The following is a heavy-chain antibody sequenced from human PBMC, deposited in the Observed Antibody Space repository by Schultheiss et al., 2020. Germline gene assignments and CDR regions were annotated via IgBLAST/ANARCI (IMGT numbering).Heavy chain of an antibody. D-gene: IGHD3-3*01. J-gene: IGHJ5*02. CDR2: IYYSGST. CDR3: ARGFWSGWNWFDP. V-gene: IGHV4-31*03. CDR1: GGSISSGGYY. Sequence: SQTLSLTCTVSGGSISSGGYYWSWIRQHPGKGLEWIGYIYYSGSTYYNPSLKSRVTISVDTSKNQFSLKLSSVTAADTAVYYCARGFWSGWNWFDPWGQGTLVTVSS.